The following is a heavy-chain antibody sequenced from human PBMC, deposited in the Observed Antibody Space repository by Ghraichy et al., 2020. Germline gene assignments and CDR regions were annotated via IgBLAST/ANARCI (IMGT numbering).Heavy chain of an antibody. CDR1: GYTFTTYD. J-gene: IGHJ4*02. D-gene: IGHD3-22*01. CDR2: MNPNSGNT. CDR3: AGSRSSSGYRRLDY. V-gene: IGHV1-8*01. Sequence: ASVKVSCKASGYTFTTYDINWVRQATGQGLEWMGWMNPNSGNTDYAQKFQGRVIMTRNTSISTAYMELSSLRSEDTAVYYCAGSRSSSGYRRLDYWGQGTLVTGSS.